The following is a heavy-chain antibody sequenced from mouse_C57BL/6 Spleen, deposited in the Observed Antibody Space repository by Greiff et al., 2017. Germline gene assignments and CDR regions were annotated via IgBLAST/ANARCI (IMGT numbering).Heavy chain of an antibody. CDR1: GYTFTSYD. CDR3: ARSYYGNYYYYAMDY. J-gene: IGHJ4*01. Sequence: QVQLQQSGPELVKPGASVKLSCKASGYTFTSYDINWVKQRPGQGLEWIGWIYPRDGSTKYNEKFKGKATLTLDTSSSTAYMELHSLTSEDSAVYFCARSYYGNYYYYAMDYWGQGTSVTVSS. V-gene: IGHV1-85*01. D-gene: IGHD2-1*01. CDR2: IYPRDGST.